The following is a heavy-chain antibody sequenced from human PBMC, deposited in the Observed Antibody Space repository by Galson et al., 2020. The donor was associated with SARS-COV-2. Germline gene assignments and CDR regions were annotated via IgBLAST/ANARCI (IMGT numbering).Heavy chain of an antibody. Sequence: SVQVSCKASGGTFSSYPISWVRQAPGQGLEWMGGIIPIFGTANYAQKLQGRVTITADESTSTAYMELSSLRSEETAVYYCARTSPYDSSGYWFDYWSQGTLVTVSS. CDR3: ARTSPYDSSGYWFDY. CDR1: GGTFSSYP. CDR2: IIPIFGTA. V-gene: IGHV1-69*13. J-gene: IGHJ4*02. D-gene: IGHD3-22*01.